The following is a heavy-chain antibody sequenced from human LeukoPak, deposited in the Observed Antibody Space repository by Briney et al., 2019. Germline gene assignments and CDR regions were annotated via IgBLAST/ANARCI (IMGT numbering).Heavy chain of an antibody. J-gene: IGHJ4*01. D-gene: IGHD3-9*01. CDR2: ISSSSKYI. CDR3: ARDGGDYDILTGYGY. V-gene: IGHV3-21*01. CDR1: GFTFSSYS. Sequence: PGGSLRLSFAASGFTFSSYSMNWVRQAPGKGLEGVSSISSSSKYIYYADTVKGRFTISRDNAKNSLYLQMNSMRAEDTAVYYCARDGGDYDILTGYGYWGRGTLVTVSS.